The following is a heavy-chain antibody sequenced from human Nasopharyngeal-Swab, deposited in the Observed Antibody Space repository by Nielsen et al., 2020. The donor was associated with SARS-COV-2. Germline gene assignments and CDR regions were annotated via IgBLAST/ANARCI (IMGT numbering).Heavy chain of an antibody. CDR2: INDYEDRL. V-gene: IGHV3-64D*06. D-gene: IGHD3-16*01. CDR1: GFTFSIHA. CDR3: VKDLRGRYGFES. J-gene: IGHJ3*02. Sequence: GESLKISCSASGFTFSIHAMHWVCQASGKGLGYVSTINDYEDRLYYADSVKGRFTISRDNSKNTLYLQMSSLRPEDTAVYWCVKDLRGRYGFESWGQGTMVTVSS.